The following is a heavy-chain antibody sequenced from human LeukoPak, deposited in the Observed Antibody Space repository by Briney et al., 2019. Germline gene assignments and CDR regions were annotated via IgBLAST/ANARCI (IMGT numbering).Heavy chain of an antibody. CDR3: ARDPGITMVRGVKDYYMDV. D-gene: IGHD3-10*01. CDR2: ITPSGGII. V-gene: IGHV1-46*01. CDR1: KYTFTTSY. Sequence: ASVKVSCKPSKYTFTTSYMHWVRQAPGQGLEWMGMITPSGGIIRYAQNFQGRITVTRDTSTSTVYMELSSLRSEDTAVYYCARDPGITMVRGVKDYYMDVWGKGTTVTVSS. J-gene: IGHJ6*03.